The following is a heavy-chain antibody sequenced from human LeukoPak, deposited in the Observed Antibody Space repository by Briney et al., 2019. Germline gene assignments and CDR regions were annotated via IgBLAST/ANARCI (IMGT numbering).Heavy chain of an antibody. CDR3: ARDYVLTARYGSGSRSFDY. CDR2: ISAYNGNT. Sequence: ASVKVSCKASGYTFTSYGISWVRQAPGQGLEWMGWISAYNGNTNYAQKLQGRVAMTTDTSTSTAYMELRSLRSDDTAVYYCARDYVLTARYGSGSRSFDYWGQGTLVTVSS. J-gene: IGHJ4*02. CDR1: GYTFTSYG. V-gene: IGHV1-18*01. D-gene: IGHD3-10*01.